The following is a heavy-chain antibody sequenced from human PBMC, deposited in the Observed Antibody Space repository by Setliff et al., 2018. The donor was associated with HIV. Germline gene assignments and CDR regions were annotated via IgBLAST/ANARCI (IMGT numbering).Heavy chain of an antibody. Sequence: GGSLRLSCAASGFTFRRFSMHWVRQAPGKALAWVSLIQGEGSRTYYADSVKGRFTISRDNRKNSHYLQMNSLTDEDTAWYYCAKELDCGGDCFAYFDSWGQGTLVTVSS. V-gene: IGHV3-43D*04. CDR2: IQGEGSRT. D-gene: IGHD2-21*02. CDR3: AKELDCGGDCFAYFDS. CDR1: GFTFRRFS. J-gene: IGHJ4*02.